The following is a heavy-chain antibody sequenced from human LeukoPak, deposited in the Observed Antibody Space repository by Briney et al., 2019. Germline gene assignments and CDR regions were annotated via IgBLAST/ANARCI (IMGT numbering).Heavy chain of an antibody. J-gene: IGHJ4*02. D-gene: IGHD3-10*01. CDR2: IIPILGIA. CDR1: GGTFSSYA. Sequence: ASVKVSCKASGGTFSSYAISWVRQAPGQGLEWMGGIIPILGIANYAQKFQGRVTITADKSTSTAYMELSSLRSEDTAVYYCASPSNRPYGSGSFGGDYFDYWGQGTLVTVSS. CDR3: ASPSNRPYGSGSFGGDYFDY. V-gene: IGHV1-69*04.